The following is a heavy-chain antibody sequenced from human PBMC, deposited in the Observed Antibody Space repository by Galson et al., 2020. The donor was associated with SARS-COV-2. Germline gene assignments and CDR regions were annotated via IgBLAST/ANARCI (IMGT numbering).Heavy chain of an antibody. V-gene: IGHV2-70*01. CDR3: ARARGLDYYDYYGMDV. CDR2: IDWDDDK. J-gene: IGHJ6*02. CDR1: GFSLNTSGMC. D-gene: IGHD3-10*01. Sequence: SGPTLVKPTQTLTLTCTFSGFSLNTSGMCVSWIRQPPGKALEWLALIDWDDDKYYSTSLKTRLTISKDTSKNQVVLTMTNMDPVDTATYYCARARGLDYYDYYGMDVWGQGTTVTVSS.